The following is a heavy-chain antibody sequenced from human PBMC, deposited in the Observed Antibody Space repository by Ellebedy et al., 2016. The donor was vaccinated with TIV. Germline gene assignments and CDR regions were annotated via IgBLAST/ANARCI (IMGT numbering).Heavy chain of an antibody. CDR1: GFTLSGYW. J-gene: IGHJ4*02. Sequence: GESLKISCVASGFTLSGYWMHWVRQVPGKGLVWLARINTDGSSTSYADSVEGRFTISRDNARKTLYLEMSGLRVEDTAVYYCARESVRYFDWDSWGQGTLVTV. V-gene: IGHV3-74*01. CDR2: INTDGSST. D-gene: IGHD3-9*01. CDR3: ARESVRYFDWDS.